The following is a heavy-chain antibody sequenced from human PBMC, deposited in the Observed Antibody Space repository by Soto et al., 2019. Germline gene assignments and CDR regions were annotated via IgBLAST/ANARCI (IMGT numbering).Heavy chain of an antibody. J-gene: IGHJ4*02. V-gene: IGHV1-46*03. Sequence: ASVKVSCKASGYTFTSYYMHWVRQAPGQGLEWMAIINPSGGSTNYAQKFQGRVTMTRDTSTSTVYMELSSLRSEDTAVYYCAREVLLRFGELNTSNRYFDYWGQGTPVTVSS. D-gene: IGHD3-10*01. CDR3: AREVLLRFGELNTSNRYFDY. CDR1: GYTFTSYY. CDR2: INPSGGST.